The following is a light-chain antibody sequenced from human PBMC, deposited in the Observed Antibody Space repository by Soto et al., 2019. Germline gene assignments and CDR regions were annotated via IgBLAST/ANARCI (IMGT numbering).Light chain of an antibody. CDR3: QSYDSSLPGPGPHYV. V-gene: IGLV1-40*01. Sequence: QLVLTQPPSVSGAPGQRVIISCTGSSSNIGAGYDVHWYQQLPGTAPKLLMYSNSNRPSGVPDRFSGSKFGTSASLAITGLQAEDEADYYCQSYDSSLPGPGPHYVFGTGTKLTVL. CDR2: SNS. CDR1: SSNIGAGYD. J-gene: IGLJ1*01.